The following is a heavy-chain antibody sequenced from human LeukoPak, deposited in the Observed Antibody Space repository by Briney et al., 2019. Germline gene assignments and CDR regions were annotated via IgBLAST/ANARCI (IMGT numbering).Heavy chain of an antibody. CDR2: TGSMGSTI. V-gene: IGHV3-48*01. J-gene: IGHJ4*02. CDR1: GVSFNSYS. Sequence: HPGGSLRLSCAASGVSFNSYSMSWVRQSPGKGLEWIAYTGSMGSTIHYADSVKGRFTISRDNAKKSLYLQMDTLRGDDTAVYYCARVGGRGIDYWGQGSLVSVSS. CDR3: ARVGGRGIDY.